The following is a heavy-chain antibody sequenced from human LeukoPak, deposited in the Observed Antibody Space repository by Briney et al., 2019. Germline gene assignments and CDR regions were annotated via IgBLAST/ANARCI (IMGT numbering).Heavy chain of an antibody. J-gene: IGHJ5*02. CDR3: ARAQITTSGSNWFDP. V-gene: IGHV4-59*01. CDR1: GGSISSYY. D-gene: IGHD4-11*01. Sequence: SETLSLTCTVSGGSISSYYWSWIRQPPGKGLKWIGYIYYSGSTNYNPSLKSRVTISVDTSKNQFSLKLSSVTAADTAVYYCARAQITTSGSNWFDPWGQGTLVTVSS. CDR2: IYYSGST.